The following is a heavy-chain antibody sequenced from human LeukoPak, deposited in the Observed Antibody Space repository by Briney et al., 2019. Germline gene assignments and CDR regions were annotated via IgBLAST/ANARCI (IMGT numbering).Heavy chain of an antibody. CDR3: ATFDLYSYGPVTFDY. Sequence: SVKVSCKASGGTFSSYAISWVRQAPGQGLEWMGGIIPIFGTANYAQKFQGRVTITTDESTSTAYMELSSLRSEDTAVYYCATFDLYSYGPVTFDYWGQGTLVTVSS. V-gene: IGHV1-69*05. CDR2: IIPIFGTA. J-gene: IGHJ4*02. D-gene: IGHD5-18*01. CDR1: GGTFSSYA.